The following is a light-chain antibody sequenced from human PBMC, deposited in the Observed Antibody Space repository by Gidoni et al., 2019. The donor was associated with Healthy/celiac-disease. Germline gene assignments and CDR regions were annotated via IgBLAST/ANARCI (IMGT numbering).Light chain of an antibody. CDR2: GAS. V-gene: IGKV3-20*01. J-gene: IGKJ1*01. CDR1: QSVSSSY. CDR3: QQYGSSLTWT. Sequence: ELVLTQSSGTLSLSPGERATLSCRASQSVSSSYLAWYQQKPGQAPRLLIYGASSRATGIPDRFSGSGSGTDFTLTISRLEPEDCAVYYCQQYGSSLTWTFGQGTKVEIK.